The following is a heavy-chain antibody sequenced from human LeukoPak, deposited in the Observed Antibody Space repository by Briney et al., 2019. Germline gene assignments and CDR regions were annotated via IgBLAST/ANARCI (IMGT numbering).Heavy chain of an antibody. Sequence: ASVKVSCKASGYTFTGYYMHWVRQAPGQGLEWMGWMNPNSGNTGYAQKLQGRVTMTRNTSISTAYIELSSLRSEDTAVYYCARQFGNYDILTGYYNPELDYWGQGTLVTVSS. D-gene: IGHD3-9*01. CDR2: MNPNSGNT. CDR3: ARQFGNYDILTGYYNPELDY. V-gene: IGHV1-8*02. J-gene: IGHJ4*02. CDR1: GYTFTGYY.